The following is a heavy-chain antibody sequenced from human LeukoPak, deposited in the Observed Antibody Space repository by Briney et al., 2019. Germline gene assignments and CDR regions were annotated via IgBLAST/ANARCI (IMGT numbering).Heavy chain of an antibody. CDR1: GFTLSAFA. D-gene: IGHD3-10*01. Sequence: GGSLRLSCTASGFTLSAFAMSWVRQAPGKGLEWVSSISSSSSYIYYADSVKGRFTISRDNAKNSLYLQMNSLRAEDTAVYYCARGGAQTAAEFDYWGQGTLVTVSS. V-gene: IGHV3-21*01. J-gene: IGHJ4*02. CDR2: ISSSSSYI. CDR3: ARGGAQTAAEFDY.